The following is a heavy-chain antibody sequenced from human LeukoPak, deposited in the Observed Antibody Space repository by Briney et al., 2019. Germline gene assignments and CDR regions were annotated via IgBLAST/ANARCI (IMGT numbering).Heavy chain of an antibody. CDR1: GGSISSYY. Sequence: SETLSLTCTVSGGSISSYYWSWIRQPPGKGLEWIGYIYYSGNTNYNPSLKSRVTISVDTSKNQFSLKLNSVTAADTAVYYCATGASTAKDAFDIWGQGTMVTVSS. J-gene: IGHJ3*02. CDR2: IYYSGNT. CDR3: ATGASTAKDAFDI. D-gene: IGHD4-11*01. V-gene: IGHV4-59*08.